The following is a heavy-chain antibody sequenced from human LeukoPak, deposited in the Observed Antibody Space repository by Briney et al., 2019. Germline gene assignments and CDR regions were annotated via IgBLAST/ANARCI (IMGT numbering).Heavy chain of an antibody. CDR3: ARAQYSYGFGLPPFDI. Sequence: GGSLRLSCAASGFTVSSNYMSWVRQAPGKGLEWVSVIYSGGSTHYADSVKGRFTISRDNSKNTLYLQMNSLRAEDTAVYYCARAQYSYGFGLPPFDIWGQGTMVTVSS. CDR1: GFTVSSNY. J-gene: IGHJ3*02. D-gene: IGHD5-18*01. CDR2: IYSGGST. V-gene: IGHV3-66*01.